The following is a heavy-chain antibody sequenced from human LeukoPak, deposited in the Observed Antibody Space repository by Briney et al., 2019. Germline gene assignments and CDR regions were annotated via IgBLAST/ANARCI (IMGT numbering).Heavy chain of an antibody. Sequence: PGGSLRLSCAASRFTFSSYAMSWVRQAPGKRLEWVSTISGSTGSTYYADSVKGRFTISRDNSKNTLYLQMNSLRVEDTAVYYCAKGGIVALTLFDYWGQGTLVTVSS. CDR2: ISGSTGST. V-gene: IGHV3-23*01. CDR3: AKGGIVALTLFDY. J-gene: IGHJ4*02. CDR1: RFTFSSYA. D-gene: IGHD5-12*01.